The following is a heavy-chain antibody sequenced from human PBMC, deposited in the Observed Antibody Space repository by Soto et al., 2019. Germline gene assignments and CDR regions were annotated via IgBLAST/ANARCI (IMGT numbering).Heavy chain of an antibody. Sequence: SGGSLRLSXAASGFTFSSYEMNWVRQAPGKGLEWVSYISSSGSTIYYADSVKGRFTISRDNAKNSLYLQMNSLRAEDTAVYYCARVDYYDSSGYNYWGQGTLVTVSS. CDR3: ARVDYYDSSGYNY. CDR2: ISSSGSTI. CDR1: GFTFSSYE. V-gene: IGHV3-48*03. J-gene: IGHJ4*02. D-gene: IGHD3-22*01.